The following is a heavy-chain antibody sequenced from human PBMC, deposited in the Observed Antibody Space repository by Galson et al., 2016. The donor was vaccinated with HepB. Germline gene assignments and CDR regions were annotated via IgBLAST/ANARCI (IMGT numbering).Heavy chain of an antibody. V-gene: IGHV3-48*02. CDR3: ARDNWAWAFDI. CDR1: GFTLGSYN. D-gene: IGHD3-16*01. Sequence: LRLSCAGSGFTLGSYNIHWVRQAPGKGLEWVLLITHSGGPIYYADSVKGRFTISRDDAKNSQYLQINSLRDEDTAVCYCARDNWAWAFDIWGQGTMVTVSS. J-gene: IGHJ3*02. CDR2: ITHSGGPI.